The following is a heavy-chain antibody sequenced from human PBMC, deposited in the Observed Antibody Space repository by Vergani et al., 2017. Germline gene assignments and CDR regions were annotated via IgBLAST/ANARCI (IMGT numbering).Heavy chain of an antibody. CDR1: GGSISSGDYY. Sequence: QVQLQESGPGLVKPSQTLSLTCTVSGGSISSGDYYWSWIRQPPGKGLEWIGYIYYSGSTYYNPSLKSRVTISVDTSKNQFSLKLSSVTAADTAVYYCARDRPAYYDDVWGSYRYTNYYYGMDVWGQGTTVTVSS. J-gene: IGHJ6*02. CDR2: IYYSGST. D-gene: IGHD3-16*02. CDR3: ARDRPAYYDDVWGSYRYTNYYYGMDV. V-gene: IGHV4-30-4*08.